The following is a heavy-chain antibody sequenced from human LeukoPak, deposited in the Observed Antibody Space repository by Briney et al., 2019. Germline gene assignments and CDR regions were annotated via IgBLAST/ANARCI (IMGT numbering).Heavy chain of an antibody. CDR3: ASGHCDSTGCLGSGFLDL. Sequence: SQTLSLTCTVSGGSISSGDYYWTWIRQPPGKGLEWIGYIYYGGSTYYNPSLKSRVTISVDTSKNQFSLKLTSMTAADTAVYHCASGHCDSTGCLGSGFLDLWGRGTLVTVSS. V-gene: IGHV4-30-4*01. J-gene: IGHJ2*01. D-gene: IGHD2-2*01. CDR1: GGSISSGDYY. CDR2: IYYGGST.